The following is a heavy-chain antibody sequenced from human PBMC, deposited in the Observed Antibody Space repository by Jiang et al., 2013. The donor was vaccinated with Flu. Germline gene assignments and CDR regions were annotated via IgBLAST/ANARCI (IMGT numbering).Heavy chain of an antibody. CDR3: ARAPYDYYDSSGYYYYFDY. Sequence: QLVESGAEVKKPGSSVKVSCKASGGTFSSYAISWVRQAPGQGLEWMGRIIPILGIANYAQKFQGRVTITADKSTSTAYMELSSLRSEDTAVYYCARAPYDYYDSSGYYYYFDYWGQGTLVTVSS. D-gene: IGHD3-22*01. CDR1: GGTFSSYA. J-gene: IGHJ4*02. CDR2: IIPILGIA. V-gene: IGHV1-69*09.